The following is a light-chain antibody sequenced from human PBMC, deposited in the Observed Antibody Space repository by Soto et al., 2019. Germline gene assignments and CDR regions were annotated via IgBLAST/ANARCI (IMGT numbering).Light chain of an antibody. CDR1: QSVSSSY. V-gene: IGKV3-20*01. Sequence: EIVLTQSPGTLSLSPGERATLSCRASQSVSSSYLAWYQQKPGQAPRLLIYVASSRATGIPYRFSGSGSGTDFTLTISRLDPEDFAVYYCQQYCSSPYTFGQRTKLEIK. J-gene: IGKJ2*01. CDR2: VAS. CDR3: QQYCSSPYT.